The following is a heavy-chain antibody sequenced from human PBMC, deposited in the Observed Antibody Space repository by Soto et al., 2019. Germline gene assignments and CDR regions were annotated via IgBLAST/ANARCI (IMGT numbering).Heavy chain of an antibody. V-gene: IGHV1-18*01. D-gene: IGHD3-16*02. CDR2: ISGYNGDT. CDR3: AREGSYHDFDY. CDR1: GYTFTSYG. J-gene: IGHJ4*02. Sequence: QVQLVQSGAEVKKPGASVKVSCKASGYTFTSYGITWVRQAPGQGLEWMGWISGYNGDTNYAQKFQGSVTMTTDTSTSTAYVELMTLRSDDTAVYYCAREGSYHDFDYWGQGTRVTVSS.